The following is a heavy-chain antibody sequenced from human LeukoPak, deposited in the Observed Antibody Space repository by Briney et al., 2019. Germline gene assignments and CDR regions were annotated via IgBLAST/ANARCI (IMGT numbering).Heavy chain of an antibody. CDR3: ASSRLIAGYSYGSGKTADY. J-gene: IGHJ4*02. V-gene: IGHV4-31*03. CDR1: GGTISSGGYY. Sequence: PSETLSLTCTVSGGTISSGGYYWSWIRQHPGKGLEWIGYIYYSGSTYYNPSLKSRVTISVDTSKNQFDLKLNSVTAADTAVYYCASSRLIAGYSYGSGKTADYWGQGTLVTVSS. CDR2: IYYSGST. D-gene: IGHD5-18*01.